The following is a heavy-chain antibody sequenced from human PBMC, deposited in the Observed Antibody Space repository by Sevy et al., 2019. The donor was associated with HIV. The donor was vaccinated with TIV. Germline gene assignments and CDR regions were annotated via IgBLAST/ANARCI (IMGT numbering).Heavy chain of an antibody. CDR2: IKKDGSEK. CDR1: GFTFSTYW. CDR3: ARSPPYSSGWYGIDY. Sequence: GGSLRLSCAVSGFTFSTYWMSWVRQAPGKGLEWVANIKKDGSEKYYVDSVKGRFTISRDNAKNSLYLQMNSLRAEDTAVYYCARSPPYSSGWYGIDYWGQGTLVTVSS. D-gene: IGHD6-19*01. V-gene: IGHV3-7*01. J-gene: IGHJ4*02.